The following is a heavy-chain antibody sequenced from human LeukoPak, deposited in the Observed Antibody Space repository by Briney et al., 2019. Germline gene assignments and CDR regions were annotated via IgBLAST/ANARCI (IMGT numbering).Heavy chain of an antibody. CDR3: TQNLVAAAGDH. Sequence: GGSLRLSCAASGFTFSNYWMTWVRQAPGKGLEWVANIKPDGSGGYYVDSVRGRFIISRDNAGNSLYLQMNSLRVEDTAVYYCTQNLVAAAGDHWGQGTLLIVSS. J-gene: IGHJ4*02. CDR2: IKPDGSGG. V-gene: IGHV3-7*01. D-gene: IGHD6-13*01. CDR1: GFTFSNYW.